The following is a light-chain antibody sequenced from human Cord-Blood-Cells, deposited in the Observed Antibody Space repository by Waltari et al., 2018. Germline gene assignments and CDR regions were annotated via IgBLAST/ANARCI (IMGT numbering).Light chain of an antibody. CDR1: QSVSSN. V-gene: IGKV3-15*01. CDR2: GAS. Sequence: EIVMTLSPATLSVSPGERATPSCRASQSVSSNLAWYQQKPGQAPRLLFYGASTRATGIPARFSGSGAGTEFTLTISSLRSEEFAVYYCQQYNNGPTFGQGTKVESK. CDR3: QQYNNGPT. J-gene: IGKJ1*01.